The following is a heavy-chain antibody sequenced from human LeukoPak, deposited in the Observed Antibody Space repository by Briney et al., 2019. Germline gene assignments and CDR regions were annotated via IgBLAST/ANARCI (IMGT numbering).Heavy chain of an antibody. CDR2: IYYSGST. V-gene: IGHV4-39*07. D-gene: IGHD2-15*01. CDR1: GGSISSSSYY. Sequence: SETLSLTCTVSGGSISSSSYYWGWIRQPPGKGLEWIGSIYYSGSTYYNPSLKSRVTMSVDTSKNQFSLKLSSVTAADTAVYYCARGMITSGGFQYWGQGTLVTVSS. CDR3: ARGMITSGGFQY. J-gene: IGHJ1*01.